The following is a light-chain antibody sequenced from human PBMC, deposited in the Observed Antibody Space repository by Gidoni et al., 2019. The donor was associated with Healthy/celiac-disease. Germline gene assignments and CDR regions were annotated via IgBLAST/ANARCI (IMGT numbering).Light chain of an antibody. CDR2: DAS. CDR1: QSVSSSY. J-gene: IGKJ5*01. V-gene: IGKV3D-20*01. Sequence: EIVLTQSPATMSLSSVERAKLSCGASQSVSSSYLAWYQQKPGMARRLLNYDASSRATVIPDRISGSGSGTYFTLTISRLETEDFAVYYCQQYGSCHSGPVTFXQXTRLEIK. CDR3: QQYGSCHSGPVT.